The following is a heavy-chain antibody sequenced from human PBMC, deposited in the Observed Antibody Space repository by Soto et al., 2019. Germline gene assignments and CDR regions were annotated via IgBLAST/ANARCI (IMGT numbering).Heavy chain of an antibody. D-gene: IGHD2-2*01. J-gene: IGHJ4*02. V-gene: IGHV3-53*01. CDR2: LYGGGTT. CDR1: GFAVNSDY. Sequence: EVQLVASGGGLIQPGGSLRLSCAASGFAVNSDYMSWVRQAPGKGLEWVSVLYGGGTTHYSDSVKGRFTISRDNSKNTVVLQMHSLRAEDTAVYYCVRTSSYWGQGTRVIVSS. CDR3: VRTSSY.